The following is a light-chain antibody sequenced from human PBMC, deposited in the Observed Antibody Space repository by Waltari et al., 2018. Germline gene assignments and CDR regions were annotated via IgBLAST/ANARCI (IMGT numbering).Light chain of an antibody. V-gene: IGLV1-47*03. J-gene: IGLJ3*02. CDR3: AAWDGSLRV. CDR2: RNN. Sequence: QSVLTQPPSASGTPGQRVTIPCSGSSSNIGSYYVYWYQHLPGTAPKLLIYRNNQRPSGVPDRFSGSKSGTSASLAISGLWSEDEADYYCAAWDGSLRVFGGGTKVTVL. CDR1: SSNIGSYY.